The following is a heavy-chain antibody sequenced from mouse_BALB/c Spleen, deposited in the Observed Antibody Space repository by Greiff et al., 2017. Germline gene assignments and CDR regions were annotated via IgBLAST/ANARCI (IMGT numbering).Heavy chain of an antibody. J-gene: IGHJ3*01. D-gene: IGHD2-3*01. V-gene: IGHV5-9-4*01. CDR2: ISSGGSYT. Sequence: EVMLVESGGGLVKPGGSLKLSCAASGFTFSSYAMSWVRQSPEKRLEWVAEISSGGSYTYYPDTVTGRFTISRDNAKNTLYLEMSSLRSEDTAMYYCARDDGYPPWFAYWGQGTLVTVSA. CDR3: ARDDGYPPWFAY. CDR1: GFTFSSYA.